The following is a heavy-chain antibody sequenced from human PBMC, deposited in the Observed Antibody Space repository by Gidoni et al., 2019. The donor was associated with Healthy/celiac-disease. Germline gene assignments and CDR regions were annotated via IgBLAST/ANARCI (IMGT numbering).Heavy chain of an antibody. CDR2: ISSSSSYI. CDR1: GFTFSSYS. V-gene: IGHV3-21*01. J-gene: IGHJ4*02. D-gene: IGHD6-13*01. CDR3: ATGGWGRIAAATHY. Sequence: EVQLVESGGGLVKPGGSLRLSCAASGFTFSSYSMNWVRQAPGKGLEWVSSISSSSSYIYYADPVKGRFTISRDNAKNSLYLQMNSLRAEDTAVYYCATGGWGRIAAATHYWGQGTLVTVSS.